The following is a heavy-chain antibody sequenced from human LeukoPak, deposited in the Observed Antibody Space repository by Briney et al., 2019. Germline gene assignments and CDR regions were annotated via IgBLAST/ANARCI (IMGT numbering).Heavy chain of an antibody. J-gene: IGHJ6*03. Sequence: SETLSLTCTLSGGSISGSSYYWGSIRQPPGKGLERFGSIYYSGSTYYNPSLKSRVTISVDTSKNQFSLKLSSVTAADTAVYYCARALFDYYYYYMDVWGKGTTVTVSS. CDR1: GGSISGSSYY. D-gene: IGHD3-3*01. CDR2: IYYSGST. CDR3: ARALFDYYYYYMDV. V-gene: IGHV4-39*01.